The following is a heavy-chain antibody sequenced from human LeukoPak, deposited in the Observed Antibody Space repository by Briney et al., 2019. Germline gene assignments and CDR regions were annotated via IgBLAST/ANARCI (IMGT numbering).Heavy chain of an antibody. Sequence: SQTLSLTCTVSGGSISSGSYYWSWIRQPPGKGLEWIGYIYYSGSTNYNPSLKSRVTISVDTSKNQFSLKLSSVTAADTAVYYCARGTYGSGSYYNWYYYYYMDVWGKGTTVTISS. V-gene: IGHV4-61*01. CDR1: GGSISSGSYY. CDR3: ARGTYGSGSYYNWYYYYYMDV. J-gene: IGHJ6*03. D-gene: IGHD3-10*01. CDR2: IYYSGST.